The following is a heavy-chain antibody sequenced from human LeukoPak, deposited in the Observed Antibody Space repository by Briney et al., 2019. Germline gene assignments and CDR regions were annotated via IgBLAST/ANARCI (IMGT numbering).Heavy chain of an antibody. CDR2: ISGSGGST. V-gene: IGHV3-23*01. D-gene: IGHD6-13*01. J-gene: IGHJ5*02. CDR1: GFTFSSYA. CDR3: AKYPQLVGEPNWFDP. Sequence: GGSLRLSCAASGFTFSSYAMSWVRRAPGKGLEWVSAISGSGGSTYYADSVKGRFTISRDNSKNTLYLQMNSLRAEDTAVYYCAKYPQLVGEPNWFDPWGQGTLVTVSS.